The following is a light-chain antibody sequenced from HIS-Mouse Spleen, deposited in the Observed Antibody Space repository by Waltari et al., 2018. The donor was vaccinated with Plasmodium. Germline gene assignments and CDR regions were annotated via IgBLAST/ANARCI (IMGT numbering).Light chain of an antibody. V-gene: IGLV3-21*03. CDR2: DDS. CDR3: QVWDSSSDHVV. Sequence: SYVLTQPPSVSVAPGKTAKIPCGGNNIGSNSVHSYQQKPDQAPELVVYDDSDRPSGIPGLFSVSNSGNTATLTISRVEAGDEADYYCQVWDSSSDHVVFGGGTKLTVL. J-gene: IGLJ2*01. CDR1: NIGSNS.